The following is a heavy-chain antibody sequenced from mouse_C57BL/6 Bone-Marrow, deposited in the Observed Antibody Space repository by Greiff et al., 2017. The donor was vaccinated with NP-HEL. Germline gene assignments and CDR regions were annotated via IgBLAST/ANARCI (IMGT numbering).Heavy chain of an antibody. J-gene: IGHJ4*01. V-gene: IGHV1-81*01. CDR2: IYPRSGNT. Sequence: VQLQQSGAELARPGASVKLSCKASGYTFTSYGISWVKQRTGQGLEWIGEIYPRSGNTYYNEKFKGKATLTADKSSSTAYMELRSLTSEDSAVYFCARGSYRRYAMDYWGKGTSVTVSS. CDR1: GYTFTSYG. D-gene: IGHD2-14*01. CDR3: ARGSYRRYAMDY.